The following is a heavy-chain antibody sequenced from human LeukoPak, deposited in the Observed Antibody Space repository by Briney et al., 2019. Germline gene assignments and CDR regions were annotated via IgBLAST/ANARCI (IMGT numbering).Heavy chain of an antibody. Sequence: ASVKVSCKTSGYTFTSYFMHWVRQAPGQGLEWMGIINPSGGSTSYAQKFQGRVTMTRDTSTSTVYMELSSLRYEDTAAYYCATLMTPATYFDYWGQGTLVTVSS. CDR1: GYTFTSYF. J-gene: IGHJ4*02. V-gene: IGHV1-46*01. CDR2: INPSGGST. CDR3: ATLMTPATYFDY. D-gene: IGHD4-17*01.